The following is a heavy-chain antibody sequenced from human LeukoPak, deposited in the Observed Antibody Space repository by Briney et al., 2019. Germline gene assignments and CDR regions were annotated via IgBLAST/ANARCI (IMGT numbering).Heavy chain of an antibody. D-gene: IGHD2-15*01. V-gene: IGHV3-7*03. Sequence: GGSLRLSCAASGFTFSSYWMSWVRQAPGKGLEWVANIKQDGSEKYYVDSVKGRFTISRDNAKNSLYLQMNSLRAEDTAVYYCATVGGYCSGGSCHFDYWGQGTLVTVSS. J-gene: IGHJ4*02. CDR1: GFTFSSYW. CDR3: ATVGGYCSGGSCHFDY. CDR2: IKQDGSEK.